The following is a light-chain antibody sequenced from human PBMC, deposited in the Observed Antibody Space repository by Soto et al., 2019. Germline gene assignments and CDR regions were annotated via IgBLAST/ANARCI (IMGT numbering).Light chain of an antibody. CDR2: DAS. CDR3: QQYNSYLYT. CDR1: QSMSNW. J-gene: IGKJ2*01. Sequence: DIQMTQSPSTLSASVGDGVTITCRASQSMSNWLAWYQQKPGKAPNLLIYDASSLESGVPSRFSGSGSGTEFTLTISSLQPDDFATYYCQQYNSYLYTFGQGTKLEIK. V-gene: IGKV1-5*01.